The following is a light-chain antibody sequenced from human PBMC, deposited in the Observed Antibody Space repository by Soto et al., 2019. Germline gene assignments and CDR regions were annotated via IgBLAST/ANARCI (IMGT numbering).Light chain of an antibody. CDR1: QTISTY. CDR3: QQSLGIPYT. CDR2: AAS. Sequence: DFQMTQSPSALSASVGDRVTITCRASQTISTYLYWYQQKPGKAPKLLIYAASTLQSGVPSRFSGSGSGTDFTLTISSLQPEDFATYYCQQSLGIPYTFGQGTRLEIK. J-gene: IGKJ2*01. V-gene: IGKV1-39*01.